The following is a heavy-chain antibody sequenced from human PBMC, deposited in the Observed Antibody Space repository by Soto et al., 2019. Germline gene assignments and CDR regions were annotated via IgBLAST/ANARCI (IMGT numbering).Heavy chain of an antibody. D-gene: IGHD2-21*01. J-gene: IGHJ4*02. CDR3: ARKSGVDVIVKGEFEF. CDR2: SSPYNGKT. CDR1: RYTFSRFS. V-gene: IGHV1-18*04. Sequence: ASVTVSCQASRYTFSRFSISWVRQAPGQGLEWMGWSSPYNGKTQSAQKFQDRLTMTMDTSTTTAHMELKSLRSDDTAVYYCARKSGVDVIVKGEFEFWGQGTLVTVSS.